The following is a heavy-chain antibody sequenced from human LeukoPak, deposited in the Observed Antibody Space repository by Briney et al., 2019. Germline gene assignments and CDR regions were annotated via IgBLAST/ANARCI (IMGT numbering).Heavy chain of an antibody. D-gene: IGHD3-16*01. CDR2: ISYDGSNK. Sequence: GGPLRLSCGASGFTFSSYAMTWVRQAPGKGLEWVAVISYDGSNKYYADSVKGRFTISRDNSKNTLYLQMNSLRAEDTAVYYCAKDGANRGYFDYWGQGTLVTVSS. J-gene: IGHJ4*02. CDR3: AKDGANRGYFDY. V-gene: IGHV3-30*18. CDR1: GFTFSSYA.